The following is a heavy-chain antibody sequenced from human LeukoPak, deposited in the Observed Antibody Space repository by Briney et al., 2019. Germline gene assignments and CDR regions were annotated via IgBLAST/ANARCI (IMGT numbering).Heavy chain of an antibody. CDR3: VRADSSGWPDLDY. J-gene: IGHJ4*02. Sequence: GGSLRLSCLASGFAFSRFDMHWVRQPIGKGLEWVSGIDTAGDTYYPDSVKGRFTISGENVKNSIYLHMNSLRAGDTAVYFCVRADSSGWPDLDYWGQGTLVTVSS. CDR2: IDTAGDT. V-gene: IGHV3-13*01. D-gene: IGHD6-19*01. CDR1: GFAFSRFD.